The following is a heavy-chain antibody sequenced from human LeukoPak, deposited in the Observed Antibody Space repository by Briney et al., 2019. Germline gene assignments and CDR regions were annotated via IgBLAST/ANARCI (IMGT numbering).Heavy chain of an antibody. Sequence: SSQTLSLTCTVSGGSISSGGYYWSWIRQPPGKGLEWIGYIYHSGSTYYNPSLKSRVTISVDRSKNQFSLKLSSVTAADTAVYYCARDGYCSSASCSDAFDVWGQGTMVTVSS. CDR1: GGSISSGGYY. J-gene: IGHJ3*01. CDR3: ARDGYCSSASCSDAFDV. CDR2: IYHSGST. V-gene: IGHV4-30-2*01. D-gene: IGHD2-2*03.